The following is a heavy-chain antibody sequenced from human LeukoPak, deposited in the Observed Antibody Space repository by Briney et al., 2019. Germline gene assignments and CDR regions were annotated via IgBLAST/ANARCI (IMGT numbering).Heavy chain of an antibody. Sequence: ASVKVSCKASGYTFTSYGISWVRQAPGQGLEWMGWISAYNGNTNYAQKLQGRVTMTTDTSTSTAYMELRSLRSDDTAVYYCAREAVYCSGGSCFAWFDPWGQGTLVTVSS. D-gene: IGHD2-15*01. CDR2: ISAYNGNT. V-gene: IGHV1-18*01. CDR3: AREAVYCSGGSCFAWFDP. J-gene: IGHJ5*02. CDR1: GYTFTSYG.